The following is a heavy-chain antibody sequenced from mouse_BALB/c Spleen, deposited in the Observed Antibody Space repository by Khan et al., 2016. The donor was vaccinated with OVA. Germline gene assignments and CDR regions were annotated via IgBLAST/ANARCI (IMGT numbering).Heavy chain of an antibody. Sequence: EVQLQQSGPELVKPGASVKISCKTSGYTFPEYTVHWVKQSLGKSLDWIGVINPKNGDTAYNQKFKGKATVTVDKSSSTAYMEFRSLTSEDSAVYYCARDAGRYWGQGTSVTVAS. CDR3: ARDAGRY. CDR2: INPKNGDT. D-gene: IGHD3-3*01. CDR1: GYTFPEYT. V-gene: IGHV1-18*01. J-gene: IGHJ4*01.